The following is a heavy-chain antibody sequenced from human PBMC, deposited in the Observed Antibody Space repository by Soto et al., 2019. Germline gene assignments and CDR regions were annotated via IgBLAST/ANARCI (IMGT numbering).Heavy chain of an antibody. Sequence: PSETLSLTCAVYGGFFSGYYWSWIRQPPGKGLEWIGYIYHSGSTYYNPSLKSRVTISVDRSKNQFSLKLSSVTAADTAVYYCARVTDRRGQGTLVTGSS. V-gene: IGHV4-34*01. CDR1: GGFFSGYY. CDR2: IYHSGST. CDR3: ARVTDR. J-gene: IGHJ5*02.